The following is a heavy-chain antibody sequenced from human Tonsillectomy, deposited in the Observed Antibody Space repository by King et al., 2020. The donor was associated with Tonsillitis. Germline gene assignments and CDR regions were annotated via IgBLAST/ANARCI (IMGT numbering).Heavy chain of an antibody. Sequence: DVQLVESGGGLVQPGGSLRLSCAASGFTFSSYAMSWVRQAPGKGLEWGSVIYSGGSSTYYADSEKGRFTISRANSKNTLYLQMNSLRAEDTAVYYCEKGPISVVVPAARPDYWYFDLWGRGTLVTVSS. J-gene: IGHJ2*01. CDR2: IYSGGSST. CDR1: GFTFSSYA. V-gene: IGHV3-23*03. CDR3: EKGPISVVVPAARPDYWYFDL. D-gene: IGHD2-2*01.